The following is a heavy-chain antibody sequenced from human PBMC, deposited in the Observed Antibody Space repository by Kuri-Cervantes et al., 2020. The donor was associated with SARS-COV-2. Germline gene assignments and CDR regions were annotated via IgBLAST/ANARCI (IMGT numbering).Heavy chain of an antibody. CDR2: IKQDGSEK. D-gene: IGHD2-2*01. CDR3: ARVSREYCSSTSCSWFDP. J-gene: IGHJ5*02. Sequence: GGSLRLSCAASGFTFSSYWMSWVRQAPGKGLEWVANIKQDGSEKYYVDSVKGRFTISRDNSKNTLYLQMGSLRAEDMAVYYCARVSREYCSSTSCSWFDPWGQGTLVTVSS. V-gene: IGHV3-7*01. CDR1: GFTFSSYW.